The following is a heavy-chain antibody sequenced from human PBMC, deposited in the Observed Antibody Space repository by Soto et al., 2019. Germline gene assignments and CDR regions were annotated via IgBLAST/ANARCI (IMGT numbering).Heavy chain of an antibody. CDR2: IWYDGSNK. CDR3: ARNYALLYSSSWYDAFDI. D-gene: IGHD6-13*01. J-gene: IGHJ3*02. CDR1: GFTFSSYG. Sequence: GGSLRLSCAASGFTFSSYGMHWVRQAPGKGLEWVAVIWYDGSNKYYADSVKGRFTISRDNSKNTLYLQMNSLRAEDTAVYYCARNYALLYSSSWYDAFDIWGQGTMVTVSS. V-gene: IGHV3-33*01.